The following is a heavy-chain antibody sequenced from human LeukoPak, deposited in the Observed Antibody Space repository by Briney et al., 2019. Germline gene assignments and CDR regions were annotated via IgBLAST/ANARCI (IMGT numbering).Heavy chain of an antibody. CDR1: GSTLTELS. CDR2: FDPEDGET. V-gene: IGHV1-24*01. D-gene: IGHD2-2*01. J-gene: IGHJ4*02. Sequence: ASVKLCCKVSGSTLTELSMHLVRLAPAKGHEWMGGFDPEDGETIYAQKFQARVTTTADTSTNTAHMELSSLRSEDTAVYYCASCYCSSNTCYVGAFDFWGEGALVTDCS. CDR3: ASCYCSSNTCYVGAFDF.